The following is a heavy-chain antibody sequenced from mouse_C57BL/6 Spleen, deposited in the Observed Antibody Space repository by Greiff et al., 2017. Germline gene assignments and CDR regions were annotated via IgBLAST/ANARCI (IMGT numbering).Heavy chain of an antibody. CDR1: GFTFTDYY. Sequence: EVQRVESGGGLVQPGGSLSLSCAASGFTFTDYYMSWVRQPPGKALEWLGFIRNKANGYTTEYSASVKGRFTISRDNSQSILYLQMNALRAEDSATYYCARYSPPTDGYYFDYWGQGTTLTVSS. V-gene: IGHV7-3*01. CDR2: IRNKANGYTT. D-gene: IGHD2-3*01. CDR3: ARYSPPTDGYYFDY. J-gene: IGHJ2*01.